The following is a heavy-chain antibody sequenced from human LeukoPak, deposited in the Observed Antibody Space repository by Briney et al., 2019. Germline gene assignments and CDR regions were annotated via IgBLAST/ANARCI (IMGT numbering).Heavy chain of an antibody. D-gene: IGHD3-16*01. CDR1: GLTFSDAW. J-gene: IGHJ4*01. CDR3: ARGWGVDY. Sequence: PGGSLRLSCGVSGLTFSDAWMSWARQAPGKGLVWVSRINSDGSSTGYADSVEGRFTISRDNAKNTLYLQMNSLRAEDTAVYYCARGWGVDYWGQGTLVTVSS. V-gene: IGHV3-74*01. CDR2: INSDGSST.